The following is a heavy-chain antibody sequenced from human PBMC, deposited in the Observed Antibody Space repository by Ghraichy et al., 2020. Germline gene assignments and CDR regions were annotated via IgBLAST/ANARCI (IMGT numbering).Heavy chain of an antibody. J-gene: IGHJ4*02. CDR2: IYYSGGT. CDR3: ARHSYGGFHFDY. V-gene: IGHV4-59*08. D-gene: IGHD4-23*01. CDR1: GGSISNYF. Sequence: SETLSLTCSVSGGSISNYFWSWIRQPPGKGLEWIGYIYYSGGTDYNPSLKSRVTIAVDTSKNQFSLKLSSVTAADTAVYYCARHSYGGFHFDYWGQGTLVTVSS.